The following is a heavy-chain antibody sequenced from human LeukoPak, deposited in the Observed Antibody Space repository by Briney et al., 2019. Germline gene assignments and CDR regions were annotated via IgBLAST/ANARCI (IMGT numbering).Heavy chain of an antibody. Sequence: GGSLRLSCAASGFTFSSYGMHWVCQAPGKGLEWVAVIWYDGSNKYYADSVKGRFTISRDNSKNTLYLQMNSLRAEDTAVYYCARDLGGSCYDPWGQGTLVTVSS. D-gene: IGHD2-15*01. V-gene: IGHV3-33*01. J-gene: IGHJ5*02. CDR3: ARDLGGSCYDP. CDR2: IWYDGSNK. CDR1: GFTFSSYG.